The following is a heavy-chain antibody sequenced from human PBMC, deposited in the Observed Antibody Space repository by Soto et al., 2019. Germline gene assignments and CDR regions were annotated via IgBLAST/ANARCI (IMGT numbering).Heavy chain of an antibody. V-gene: IGHV3-7*03. J-gene: IGHJ4*02. Sequence: GGSLRLSCAASGFTFSSYWMSWVRQAPGKGLEWVANIKQDGSEKYYVDSVKGRFTISRDNAKNSLYLQMNSLRAEDTAVYYWARFELWGAYGSGSYYFDYWGQGTLVTVSS. CDR2: IKQDGSEK. D-gene: IGHD3-10*01. CDR1: GFTFSSYW. CDR3: ARFELWGAYGSGSYYFDY.